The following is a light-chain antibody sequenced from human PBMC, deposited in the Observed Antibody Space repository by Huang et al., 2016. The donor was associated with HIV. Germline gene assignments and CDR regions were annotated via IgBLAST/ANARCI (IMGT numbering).Light chain of an antibody. J-gene: IGKJ4*01. CDR2: DAS. CDR3: QQRSIWPRLT. V-gene: IGKV3-11*01. Sequence: EIVLTQSPATLSLSPGETATLSCRASQRVDIFLAWFQQKPGQAPRLLIYDASTRATGVPDRFSASGSGTDFTLTIFSLEPEDFAVYYCQQRSIWPRLTFGGGTKVEIK. CDR1: QRVDIF.